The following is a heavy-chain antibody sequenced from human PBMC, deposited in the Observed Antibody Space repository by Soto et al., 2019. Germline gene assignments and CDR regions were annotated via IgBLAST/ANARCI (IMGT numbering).Heavy chain of an antibody. Sequence: GGSLRLSCAASGFTVSSNYMSWVRQAPGKGLEWVSVIYSGGSTYYADSVKGRFTISRDNSKNTLYLQMNSLRVDDTAKYYCVRWPEYWGQGTLVTVSS. J-gene: IGHJ4*01. V-gene: IGHV3-53*01. CDR3: VRWPEY. CDR1: GFTVSSNY. CDR2: IYSGGST. D-gene: IGHD5-12*01.